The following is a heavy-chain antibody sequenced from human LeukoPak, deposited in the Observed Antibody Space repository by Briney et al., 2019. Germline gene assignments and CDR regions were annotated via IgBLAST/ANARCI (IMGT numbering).Heavy chain of an antibody. Sequence: PSETLSLTCTVSGGSVSSGSYYWSWIRQPPGKGLEWIGYIYYSGSTNYNPSLKSRVTISVDTSKNQFSLKLSSVTATDTAVYYCGGRPQLYYYGSGVLVDYWGQGTLVTVSS. CDR2: IYYSGST. V-gene: IGHV4-61*01. CDR1: GGSVSSGSYY. J-gene: IGHJ4*02. D-gene: IGHD3-10*01. CDR3: GGRPQLYYYGSGVLVDY.